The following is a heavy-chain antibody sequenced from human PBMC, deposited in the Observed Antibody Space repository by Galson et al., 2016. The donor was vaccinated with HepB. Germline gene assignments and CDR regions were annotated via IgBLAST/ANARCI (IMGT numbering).Heavy chain of an antibody. J-gene: IGHJ5*02. CDR2: IYYSGST. Sequence: TLSLTCTVSGGSISSGGYYWSWIRQHPGKGLEWIGYIYYSGSTYYNPSLKSRVTISIDTSKNQFSLKLSSATAADTAVFYCARSWVSYSSSGRGGNWFDPWGQGTLVTVSS. V-gene: IGHV4-31*03. CDR3: ARSWVSYSSSGRGGNWFDP. D-gene: IGHD6-19*01. CDR1: GGSISSGGYY.